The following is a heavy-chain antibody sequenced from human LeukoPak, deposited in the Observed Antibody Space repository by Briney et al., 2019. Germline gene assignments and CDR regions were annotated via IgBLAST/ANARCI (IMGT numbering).Heavy chain of an antibody. CDR1: GLPFSTYV. V-gene: IGHV3-64D*06. Sequence: GGPLRLCCSVSGLPFSTYVMPWVRRPTGKGLEYVSAISSNGYNTYYADSVKGRFTISRDHSKNTLYLQMSSLRADDTAVYYCVRGTGYWGQGTLVTVSS. CDR3: VRGTGY. CDR2: ISSNGYNT. J-gene: IGHJ4*02.